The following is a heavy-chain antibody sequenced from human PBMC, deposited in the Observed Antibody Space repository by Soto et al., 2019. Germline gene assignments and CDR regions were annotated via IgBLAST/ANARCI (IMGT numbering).Heavy chain of an antibody. CDR1: GFTFSSYA. J-gene: IGHJ6*03. Sequence: EVQLSESGGGLVQPGGSLRLSCVASGFTFSSYAMSWARQAPGKGLEWVSSMSGSGVSTYYTDSVKGRFTISRDNSKNTLNLQMNSLRAEDAALYYCAKGGLYGSGSYNDYYYYMDVWGKGTTVTVSS. V-gene: IGHV3-23*01. CDR3: AKGGLYGSGSYNDYYYYMDV. D-gene: IGHD3-10*01. CDR2: MSGSGVST.